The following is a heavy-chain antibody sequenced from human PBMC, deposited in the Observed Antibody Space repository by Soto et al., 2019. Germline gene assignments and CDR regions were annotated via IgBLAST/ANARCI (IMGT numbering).Heavy chain of an antibody. V-gene: IGHV3-30*03. J-gene: IGHJ4*02. Sequence: LRLSCAASGFAFTNYGIPWVRQAPGKGLEWVAHISNDGSKKFYGDSVKGRFTISRDNSENTVYLQMTSLRPDDTAVFYCARDVAMPTGLGLGYWGQGTLVTVSS. CDR2: ISNDGSKK. D-gene: IGHD6-19*01. CDR3: ARDVAMPTGLGLGY. CDR1: GFAFTNYG.